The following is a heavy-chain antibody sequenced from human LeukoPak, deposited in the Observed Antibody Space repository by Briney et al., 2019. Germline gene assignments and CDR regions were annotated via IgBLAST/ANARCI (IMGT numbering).Heavy chain of an antibody. CDR2: ISGSGGST. J-gene: IGHJ4*02. Sequence: QPGGSLRLSCAASGFTFSSYVMSWVRQAPGKGLEWVSGISGSGGSTDYADSVKGRFTISRDNSKSTLYLQMNSLRAEDTAVYYCAKDTAAGTYYFDYWGQGTLVTVSS. CDR1: GFTFSSYV. CDR3: AKDTAAGTYYFDY. V-gene: IGHV3-23*01. D-gene: IGHD6-13*01.